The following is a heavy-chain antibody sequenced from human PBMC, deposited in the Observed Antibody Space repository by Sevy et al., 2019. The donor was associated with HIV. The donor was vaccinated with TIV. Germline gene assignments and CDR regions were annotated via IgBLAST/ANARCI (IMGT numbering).Heavy chain of an antibody. CDR3: ARRGDYVWGSYRPGYYYGMDV. Sequence: GESLKISCKGSGYSFTSYWIGWVRQMPGKGLEWMGIIYPGDFDTRYSPSFQGQVTISADKSISTAYLQWSSLKASDTAMYYCARRGDYVWGSYRPGYYYGMDVWGQGTTVTVSS. D-gene: IGHD3-16*02. V-gene: IGHV5-51*01. J-gene: IGHJ6*02. CDR2: IYPGDFDT. CDR1: GYSFTSYW.